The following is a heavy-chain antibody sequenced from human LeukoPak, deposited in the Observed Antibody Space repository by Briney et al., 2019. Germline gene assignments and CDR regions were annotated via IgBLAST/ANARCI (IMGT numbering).Heavy chain of an antibody. CDR1: GFTFNNYG. J-gene: IGHJ5*02. D-gene: IGHD3-22*01. V-gene: IGHV3-23*01. CDR3: AKGSSGYFADL. CDR2: ISNDGGGT. Sequence: GGSLRLSCAASGFTFNNYGLIWVRQTPGKGLEWVAAISNDGGGTMYAAFVEGRFTISRDNSRSTLFLQMNSLRAEDTALYYCAKGSSGYFADLWGQGTLVTVSS.